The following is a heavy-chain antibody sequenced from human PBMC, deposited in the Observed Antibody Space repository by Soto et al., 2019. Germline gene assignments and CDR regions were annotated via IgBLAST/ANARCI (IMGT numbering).Heavy chain of an antibody. V-gene: IGHV1-18*04. CDR1: GYTFTSYG. CDR3: ARDRIWFGESSYYYGMDV. D-gene: IGHD3-10*01. CDR2: ISAYNGNT. J-gene: IGHJ6*02. Sequence: GASVKVSCKASGYTFTSYGISWVRQAPGQGLEWMGWISAYNGNTNYAQKLQGRVTMTTDTSTSTAYMELRSLRSDDTVVYYCARDRIWFGESSYYYGMDVWGQGTTVTVSS.